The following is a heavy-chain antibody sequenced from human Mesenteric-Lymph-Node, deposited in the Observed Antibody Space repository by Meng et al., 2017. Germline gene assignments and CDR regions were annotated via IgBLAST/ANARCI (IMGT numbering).Heavy chain of an antibody. D-gene: IGHD3-22*01. V-gene: IGHV3-11*04. CDR3: ARDARLYYYDSSPYYFDY. CDR2: ISSSGSTI. Sequence: GESLKISCAASGFTFSSYAMSWIRQAPGKGLEWVSYISSSGSTIYYADSVKGRFTISRDNAKNSLYLQMNSLRAEDTAVYYCARDARLYYYDSSPYYFDYWGQGTLVTVSS. J-gene: IGHJ4*02. CDR1: GFTFSSYA.